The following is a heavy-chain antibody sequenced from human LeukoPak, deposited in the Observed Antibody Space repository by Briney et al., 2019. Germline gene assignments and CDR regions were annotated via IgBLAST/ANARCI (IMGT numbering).Heavy chain of an antibody. CDR2: ISAHNGNT. CDR3: ARYCSSTSCRNYYYGMDV. CDR1: GYTFTSYG. D-gene: IGHD2-2*01. V-gene: IGHV1-18*01. J-gene: IGHJ6*02. Sequence: ASVKVSCKASGYTFTSYGISRVRQAPGQGLEWMGWISAHNGNTNYAQKLQGRVTMTTDTSTSTAYMELRSLRSDDTAVYYCARYCSSTSCRNYYYGMDVWGQGTTVTVSS.